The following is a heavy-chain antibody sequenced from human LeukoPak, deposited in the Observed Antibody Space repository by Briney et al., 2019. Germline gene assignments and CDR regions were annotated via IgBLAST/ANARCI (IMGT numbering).Heavy chain of an antibody. CDR2: INPSGGST. Sequence: GASVKVSCKASGYTFTSYYMHWVRQAPGQGLEWMGIINPSGGSTSYAQKFQGRVTMTRDTSTSTVYMELSSLRSEDTAVYYCARDCGSGSYYVYFDYWGQGTLVTVSS. CDR3: ARDCGSGSYYVYFDY. V-gene: IGHV1-46*03. J-gene: IGHJ4*02. CDR1: GYTFTSYY. D-gene: IGHD3-10*01.